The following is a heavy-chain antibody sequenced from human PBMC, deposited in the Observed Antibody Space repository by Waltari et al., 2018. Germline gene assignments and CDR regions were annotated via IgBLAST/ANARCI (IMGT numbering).Heavy chain of an antibody. V-gene: IGHV3-30-3*01. CDR1: GFTFSSYT. CDR3: ARSATVTTPSYFDY. Sequence: QVQLVESGGGVVQPGRSLSLSCAASGFTFSSYTMHWVRQAPGKGLEWVAVISYDGSNKYYADSVKGRFTISRDNSKNTLYLQMNSLRAEDTAVYYCARSATVTTPSYFDYWGQGTLVTVSS. J-gene: IGHJ4*02. CDR2: ISYDGSNK. D-gene: IGHD4-17*01.